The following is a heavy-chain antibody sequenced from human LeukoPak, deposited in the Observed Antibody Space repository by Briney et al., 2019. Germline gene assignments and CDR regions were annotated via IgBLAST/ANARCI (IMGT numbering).Heavy chain of an antibody. CDR1: GFTFSSYE. CDR3: ARTRGDHGDYAGY. V-gene: IGHV3-48*03. J-gene: IGHJ4*02. D-gene: IGHD4-17*01. Sequence: GGSLRLSCAASGFTFSSYEMNWVRQAPGKGVEWVSYISSSGSTIYYADSVKGRFTISRDNAKNSLYLQMNSLRAEDTAVYYCARTRGDHGDYAGYWGQGTLVTVSS. CDR2: ISSSGSTI.